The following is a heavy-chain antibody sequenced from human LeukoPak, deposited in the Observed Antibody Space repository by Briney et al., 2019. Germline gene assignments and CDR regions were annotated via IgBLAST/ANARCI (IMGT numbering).Heavy chain of an antibody. Sequence: GASVKVSCKASGYTFTSYGISWVRQAPGQGLEWMGWISAYNGNTNYAQKLQGRVTMTTDTSTSTAYMELRSLRSDDTAVYYCARARTTATPHAPDYYYYYYMDVWGKGTTVTVSS. D-gene: IGHD1-7*01. CDR1: GYTFTSYG. J-gene: IGHJ6*03. CDR3: ARARTTATPHAPDYYYYYYMDV. V-gene: IGHV1-18*01. CDR2: ISAYNGNT.